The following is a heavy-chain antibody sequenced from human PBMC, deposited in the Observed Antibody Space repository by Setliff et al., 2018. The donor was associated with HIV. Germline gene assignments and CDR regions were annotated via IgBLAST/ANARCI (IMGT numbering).Heavy chain of an antibody. J-gene: IGHJ3*02. D-gene: IGHD3-10*01. CDR2: IIPIFETT. Sequence: SVKVSCRASGGTFGSYAISWVRQAPGQGLEWLGGIIPIFETTNYAQKFQGRVTITADKSTSTIYMELSSLRSDDTAVYYCARGQGVHFWVNDAFDIWGQGTMVTVSS. V-gene: IGHV1-69*06. CDR1: GGTFGSYA. CDR3: ARGQGVHFWVNDAFDI.